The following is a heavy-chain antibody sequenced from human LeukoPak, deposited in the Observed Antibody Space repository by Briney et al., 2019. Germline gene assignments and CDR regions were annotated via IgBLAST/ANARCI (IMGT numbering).Heavy chain of an antibody. CDR3: GRSSSGDAFDV. J-gene: IGHJ3*01. D-gene: IGHD6-13*01. V-gene: IGHV1-18*01. CDR2: ISSYTGNT. CDR1: GYTFISYD. Sequence: GASVKVSCKASGYTFISYDISWVRQAPGQGLEWMGWISSYTGNTNYAQKLQGRVAMTTDTSTSTAYMELRSLRSDDTAVYYCGRSSSGDAFDVWGQGTMVTVPS.